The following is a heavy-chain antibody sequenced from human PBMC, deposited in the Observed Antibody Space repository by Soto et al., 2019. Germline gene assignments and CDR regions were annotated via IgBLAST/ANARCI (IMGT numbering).Heavy chain of an antibody. V-gene: IGHV4-39*07. Sequence: SETLSLTCPVSGGSISNSSYYWGWIRRPPGKGLEWIGTIYYSGSTYYNPSLKSRLTISVDTSKNQFSLKLTSVTAADTAVYYCARGYFSAWSDWFDSWGQGILVTVSS. CDR2: IYYSGST. J-gene: IGHJ5*01. D-gene: IGHD6-19*01. CDR1: GGSISNSSYY. CDR3: ARGYFSAWSDWFDS.